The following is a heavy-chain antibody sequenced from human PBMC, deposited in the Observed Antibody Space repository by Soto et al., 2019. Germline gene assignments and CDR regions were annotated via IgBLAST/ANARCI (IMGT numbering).Heavy chain of an antibody. CDR1: GFTFSSYT. Sequence: GGSLRLSCAASGFTFSSYTMNWVRQAPGKGLEWVSSISSSGSYIHYADSVKGRFTISRDNAKNSLFLQMDSLRAEDTAVYYCARDVETSMDGLNYFDPWGQGTLVTVSS. CDR3: ARDVETSMDGLNYFDP. V-gene: IGHV3-21*01. CDR2: ISSSGSYI. J-gene: IGHJ5*02. D-gene: IGHD5-18*01.